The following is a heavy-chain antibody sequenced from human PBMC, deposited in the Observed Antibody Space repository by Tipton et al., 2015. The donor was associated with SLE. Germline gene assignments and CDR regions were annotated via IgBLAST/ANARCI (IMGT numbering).Heavy chain of an antibody. J-gene: IGHJ4*02. CDR3: ARGPLCGGDCSYYFDY. D-gene: IGHD2-21*01. V-gene: IGHV4-59*12. CDR2: IYYSGST. CDR1: GGSISSYY. Sequence: LRLSCTVSGGSISSYYWSWIRQPPGKGLEWIGYIYYSGSTNYNPSLKSRVTISVDTSKNQFSLKLSSVTAADTAVYYCARGPLCGGDCSYYFDYWGQGTLVTVSS.